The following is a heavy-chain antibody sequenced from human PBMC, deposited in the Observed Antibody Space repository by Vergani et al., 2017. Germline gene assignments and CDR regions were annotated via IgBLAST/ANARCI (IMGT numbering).Heavy chain of an antibody. CDR3: ARSIVSRNPPYYFDN. Sequence: QVQLQESGPGLVRPSETLSLTCTVSGGSLSGYYWNWIRQPPGEPLEWIGYVEDSGYFNYNPSLKTRVYMSSDTSNNQFSLMLSSVTVADTAVYYCARSIVSRNPPYYFDNWGQGTLVTVSS. CDR2: VEDSGYF. CDR1: GGSLSGYY. D-gene: IGHD1-14*01. J-gene: IGHJ4*02. V-gene: IGHV4-59*01.